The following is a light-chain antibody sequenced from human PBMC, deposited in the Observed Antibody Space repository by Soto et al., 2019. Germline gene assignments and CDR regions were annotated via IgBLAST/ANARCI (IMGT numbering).Light chain of an antibody. CDR1: SGFVGSFSL. Sequence: QSALAQPASVSGSPGQSITISCTGTSGFVGSFSLVSWYQQHPGKAPKLMIYEVSNRPSGVSNRFSGSKSGNTASLTISGLQAEDEADYYCSSYTTSSTLRVFGTGTKVTVL. CDR2: EVS. CDR3: SSYTTSSTLRV. J-gene: IGLJ1*01. V-gene: IGLV2-14*02.